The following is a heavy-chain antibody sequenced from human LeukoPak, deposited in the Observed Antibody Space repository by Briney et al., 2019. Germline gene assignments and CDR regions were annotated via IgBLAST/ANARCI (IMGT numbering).Heavy chain of an antibody. J-gene: IGHJ4*02. Sequence: PGRSLRLSCAASGFTFSSYAMHWVRQAPGKGLEWVAVISYDGSNKYYADSVKGRFTISRDNSKNTLYLQMNSLRAEDTAVYYCASARVRNQLLLLGDYWGQGTLVTVSS. CDR2: ISYDGSNK. V-gene: IGHV3-30-3*01. D-gene: IGHD2-2*01. CDR3: ASARVRNQLLLLGDY. CDR1: GFTFSSYA.